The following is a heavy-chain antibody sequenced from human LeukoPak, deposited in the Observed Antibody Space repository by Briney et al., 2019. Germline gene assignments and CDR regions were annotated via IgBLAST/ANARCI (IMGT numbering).Heavy chain of an antibody. Sequence: ASVKVSCKASGYTFTSYDINWVRQATGQGLEWMGWMNPNSGNTGYAQKFQGRVTMTRNTSISTAYMELSSLRSDDTAVYYCAREFLIDDYYYYGMDVWGQGTTVTVSS. CDR2: MNPNSGNT. CDR1: GYTFTSYD. D-gene: IGHD2-21*01. CDR3: AREFLIDDYYYYGMDV. V-gene: IGHV1-8*01. J-gene: IGHJ6*02.